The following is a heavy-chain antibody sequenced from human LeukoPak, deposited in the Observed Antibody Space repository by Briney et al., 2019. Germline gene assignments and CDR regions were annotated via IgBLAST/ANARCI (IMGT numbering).Heavy chain of an antibody. CDR1: GFIFSDYY. Sequence: GGSLRLSCAASGFIFSDYYMSWIRQAPGKGLEWVSYISSSGSSIYYADSVKGRFTISRDNAKNSLCLQMNSLRAEDTAVYYCARDSGGTYRFFDYWGQGTLVTVSS. CDR3: ARDSGGTYRFFDY. D-gene: IGHD3-10*01. CDR2: ISSSGSSI. V-gene: IGHV3-11*01. J-gene: IGHJ4*02.